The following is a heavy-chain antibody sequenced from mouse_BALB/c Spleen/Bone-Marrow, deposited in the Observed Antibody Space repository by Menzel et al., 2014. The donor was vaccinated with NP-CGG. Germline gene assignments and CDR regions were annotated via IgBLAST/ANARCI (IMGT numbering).Heavy chain of an antibody. J-gene: IGHJ4*01. CDR3: ARFPIYYGNHGAMDY. CDR2: IAPGSGST. V-gene: IGHV1S41*01. CDR1: GYTFTRYW. Sequence: DLVKPGASVKLSCKASGYTFTRYWINWIKQRPGQGLEWIGRIAPGSGSTYYNEMFKGKATLTVDTSSSTAYIQVSSLSSEVSAVYFCARFPIYYGNHGAMDYWGQGTSVTVSS. D-gene: IGHD2-1*01.